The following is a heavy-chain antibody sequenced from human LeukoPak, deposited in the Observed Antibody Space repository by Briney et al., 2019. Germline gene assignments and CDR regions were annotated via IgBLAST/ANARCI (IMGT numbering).Heavy chain of an antibody. CDR3: ARDECSGGSCYSSGFDAFDI. Sequence: GGSLRLSCAASGFTFSSYGMYWVRQAPGKGLEWVAVVRYDGSTKYYAGSVKGRFTISRDSSKNTLYLGMNSLRAEDTAVYYCARDECSGGSCYSSGFDAFDIWGQGTMVTVSS. J-gene: IGHJ3*02. V-gene: IGHV3-33*01. CDR1: GFTFSSYG. CDR2: VRYDGSTK. D-gene: IGHD2-15*01.